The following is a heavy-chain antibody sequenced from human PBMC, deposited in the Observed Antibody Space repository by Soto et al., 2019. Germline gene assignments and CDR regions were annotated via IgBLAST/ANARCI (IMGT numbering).Heavy chain of an antibody. D-gene: IGHD2-15*01. CDR3: ARDHRYCSGGSCYLWEY. V-gene: IGHV4-59*01. Sequence: PSETLSLTCTVSGGSISSYYWSWIRQPPGKGLEWIGFIQNSGTTNYNSSLRSRVTMSIDTSKNQFSLKLTSVSAADTAMYFCARDHRYCSGGSCYLWEYWGQGTMVTVSS. J-gene: IGHJ4*02. CDR2: IQNSGTT. CDR1: GGSISSYY.